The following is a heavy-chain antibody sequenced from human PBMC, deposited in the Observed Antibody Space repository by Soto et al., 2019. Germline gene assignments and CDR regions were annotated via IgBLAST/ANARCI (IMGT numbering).Heavy chain of an antibody. D-gene: IGHD3-16*01. CDR2: LYSGGST. J-gene: IGHJ4*02. Sequence: EVQLVESGGGLVQPGGSLRLSCAASGFTVSTKYMSWVRPAPGKGLEWVSVLYSGGSTFYADSVRGRFTISSDNAKNTVNIQMNGLRYEDTAVYYCARDPWAADYWGQGTLVTVSS. CDR3: ARDPWAADY. V-gene: IGHV3-66*01. CDR1: GFTVSTKY.